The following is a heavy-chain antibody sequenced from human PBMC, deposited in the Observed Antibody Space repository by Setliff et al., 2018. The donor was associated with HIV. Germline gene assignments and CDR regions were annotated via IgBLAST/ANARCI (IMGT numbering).Heavy chain of an antibody. Sequence: ASVKVSCKASGYTFNSYGINWVRQAPGQGLEWMGWINMYTANPSYTQGFTGRFVFSLDTSVSTAYLQISSLEAEDSAVYYCARRMEMTPIGYWGQGTLVTVSS. CDR2: INMYTANP. J-gene: IGHJ4*02. V-gene: IGHV7-4-1*02. CDR3: ARRMEMTPIGY. CDR1: GYTFNSYG. D-gene: IGHD2-15*01.